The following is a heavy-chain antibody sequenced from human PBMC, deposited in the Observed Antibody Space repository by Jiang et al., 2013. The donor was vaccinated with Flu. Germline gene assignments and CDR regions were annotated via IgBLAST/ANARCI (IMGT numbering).Heavy chain of an antibody. CDR1: GGTFSSYA. CDR2: IIPIFGTP. Sequence: EVKKPGSSVKVSCKASGGTFSSYAISWVRQAPGQGLEWMGGIIPIFGTPNYAQKFQGRVTITADESTSTAYMELSSLRSEDTAVYYCASPRGSSGWRRYGMDVWGQGTTVTVSS. V-gene: IGHV1-69*01. CDR3: ASPRGSSGWRRYGMDV. D-gene: IGHD6-19*01. J-gene: IGHJ6*02.